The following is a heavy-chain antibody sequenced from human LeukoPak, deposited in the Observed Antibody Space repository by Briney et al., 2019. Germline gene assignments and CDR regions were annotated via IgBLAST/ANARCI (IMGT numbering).Heavy chain of an antibody. D-gene: IGHD1-14*01. CDR3: ARDVLAAGATGTFDI. CDR1: GFTFSRYW. J-gene: IGHJ3*02. CDR2: IKQDGGEI. Sequence: GGSLRLSCAASGFTFSRYWMSWVRQVPRKGLEWVANIKQDGGEIYYVDSVKGRFAISRDNAKTSLYLQTNSLRAEDTAVYYCARDVLAAGATGTFDIWGQGTMVTVSS. V-gene: IGHV3-7*03.